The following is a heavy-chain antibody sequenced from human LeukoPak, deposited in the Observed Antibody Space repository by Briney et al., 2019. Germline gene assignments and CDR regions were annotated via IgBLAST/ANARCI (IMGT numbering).Heavy chain of an antibody. D-gene: IGHD6-19*01. CDR2: IYSSGST. Sequence: PSETLSLACSVSGGSISSFFWSWLRQPAGKGLEWIGRIYSSGSTYNNPSLKSRVTISVDTSKNQFSLKLSSVTAADTAVYYCARLAFGYSSGWRTSNWFDPWGQGTRSPSPQ. J-gene: IGHJ5*02. CDR3: ARLAFGYSSGWRTSNWFDP. V-gene: IGHV4-4*07. CDR1: GGSISSFF.